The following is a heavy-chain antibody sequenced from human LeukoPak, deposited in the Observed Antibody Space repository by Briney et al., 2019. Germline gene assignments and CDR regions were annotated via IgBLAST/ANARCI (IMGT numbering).Heavy chain of an antibody. CDR1: GFTFSSYG. CDR3: AKRLSYSNSWYSFDY. D-gene: IGHD6-13*01. CDR2: IWYDGSNK. Sequence: GRSLRLSCAASGFTFSSYGMHWVRQAPGKGLEWVAVIWYDGSNKYYADSVKGRFTISRDNSKNTLYLQMNSLRAEDSAIYYCAKRLSYSNSWYSFDYWGQGTLVTVSS. J-gene: IGHJ4*02. V-gene: IGHV3-33*06.